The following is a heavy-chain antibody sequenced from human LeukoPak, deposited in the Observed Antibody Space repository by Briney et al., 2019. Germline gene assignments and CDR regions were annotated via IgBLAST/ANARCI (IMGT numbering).Heavy chain of an antibody. CDR1: GFTFSSYW. CDR3: AKPAGIAAGWHDAFDI. J-gene: IGHJ3*02. Sequence: GGSLRLSCAASGFTFSSYWMSWVRQAPGKGLEWVSAISGSGGSTYYADSVKGRFTISRDNSKNTLYLQMNSLRAEDTAVYYCAKPAGIAAGWHDAFDIWGQGTMVTVSS. D-gene: IGHD6-13*01. CDR2: ISGSGGST. V-gene: IGHV3-23*01.